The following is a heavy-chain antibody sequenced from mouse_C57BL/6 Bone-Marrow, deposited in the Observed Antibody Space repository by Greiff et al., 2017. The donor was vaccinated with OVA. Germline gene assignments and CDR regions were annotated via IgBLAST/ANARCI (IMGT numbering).Heavy chain of an antibody. CDR2: ISYDGSN. J-gene: IGHJ4*01. CDR1: GYSITSGYY. CDR3: ARASYYYGRGYAMDY. Sequence: VQLKESGPGLVKPSQSLSLTCSVTGYSITSGYYWNWIRQFPGNKLEWMGYISYDGSNNYNPSLKNRISITRDTSKNQFFLKLNSVTTEDTATYYCARASYYYGRGYAMDYWGQGTSVTVSS. V-gene: IGHV3-6*01. D-gene: IGHD1-1*01.